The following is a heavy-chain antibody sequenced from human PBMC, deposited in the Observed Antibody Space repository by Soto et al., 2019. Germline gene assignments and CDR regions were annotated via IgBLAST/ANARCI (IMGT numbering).Heavy chain of an antibody. J-gene: IGHJ3*02. Sequence: SETLSLTCTVSGGSISSGDYYWSWIRQPPGKGLEWIGYIYYSGSTYYNPSLKSRVTISVDTSKNQFSLKLSSVTAADTAVYYCARDLDISPGAFDIWGQGTMVTVSS. CDR1: GGSISSGDYY. CDR3: ARDLDISPGAFDI. V-gene: IGHV4-30-4*01. D-gene: IGHD3-9*01. CDR2: IYYSGST.